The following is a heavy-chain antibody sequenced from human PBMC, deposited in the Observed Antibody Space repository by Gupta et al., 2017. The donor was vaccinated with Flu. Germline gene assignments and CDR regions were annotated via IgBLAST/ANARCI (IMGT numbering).Heavy chain of an antibody. Sequence: CIRQSPGRGLEWIGYIYEGGNTNYKPSLRSRVSMSLDMSKNQFSLKLRSGTAADTAVYYCARLYYTSTYFDYWGQGTLVTVSS. V-gene: IGHV4-59*12. CDR2: IYEGGNT. CDR3: ARLYYTSTYFDY. D-gene: IGHD2-8*01. J-gene: IGHJ4*02.